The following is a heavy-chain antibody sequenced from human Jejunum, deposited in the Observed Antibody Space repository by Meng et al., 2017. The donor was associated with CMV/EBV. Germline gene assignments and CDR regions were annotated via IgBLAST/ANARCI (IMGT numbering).Heavy chain of an antibody. D-gene: IGHD2-8*02. CDR1: GYSFTDYY. J-gene: IGHJ4*01. V-gene: IGHV1-2*02. CDR3: ARDPGGSSPVFDY. Sequence: QVHLVQSGAEVKKPGASVTVSCKTSGYSFTDYYIQWVRQAPGQGLEWMGWINPNSGGTNYAQKFQGRITMTRDTSVSATYMELSSLTSDDTAVYFCARDPGGSSPVFDYWGQGTLVTVSS. CDR2: INPNSGGT.